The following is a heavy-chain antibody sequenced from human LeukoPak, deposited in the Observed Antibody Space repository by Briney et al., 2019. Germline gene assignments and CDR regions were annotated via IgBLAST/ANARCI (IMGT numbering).Heavy chain of an antibody. D-gene: IGHD4-17*01. CDR1: GGSISSYY. Sequence: PSETLSLTCTVSGGSISSYYWSWIRQPPGKGLEWIGYIYYSGSTNYNPSLKSRVTISVDTSKNQFSQKLSSVTAADTAVYYCARRIYGDYVDYWGQGTLVTVSS. CDR2: IYYSGST. J-gene: IGHJ4*02. V-gene: IGHV4-59*01. CDR3: ARRIYGDYVDY.